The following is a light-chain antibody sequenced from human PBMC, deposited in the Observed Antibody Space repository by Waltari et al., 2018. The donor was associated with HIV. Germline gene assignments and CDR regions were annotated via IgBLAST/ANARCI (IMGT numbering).Light chain of an antibody. CDR2: WAS. Sequence: DLVMPQSPDSLAVSLDERATINCKSSQIVLFSSNNKNYLAWYQQKPGQPPKLLIYWASTRESGVPDRFSGGGSGTDFTLTISSLQAEDVAVYYCQQYYTTSLFTFGPGTKVDIK. V-gene: IGKV4-1*01. CDR1: QIVLFSSNNKNY. J-gene: IGKJ3*01. CDR3: QQYYTTSLFT.